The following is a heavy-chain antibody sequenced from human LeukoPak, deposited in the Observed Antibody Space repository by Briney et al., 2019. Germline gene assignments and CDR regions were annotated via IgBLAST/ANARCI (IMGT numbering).Heavy chain of an antibody. D-gene: IGHD3-3*01. J-gene: IGHJ4*02. CDR3: ARVHYDFWSGYYSLPAYYFDY. CDR2: INHSGST. CDR1: GGSFSGYY. V-gene: IGHV4-34*01. Sequence: KTSETLSLTCAVYGGSFSGYYWSWIRQPPGKGLEWIGEINHSGSTNYNPSLKSRVTISVDTSKDQFSLKLSSVTAADTAVYYCARVHYDFWSGYYSLPAYYFDYWGQGTLVTVSS.